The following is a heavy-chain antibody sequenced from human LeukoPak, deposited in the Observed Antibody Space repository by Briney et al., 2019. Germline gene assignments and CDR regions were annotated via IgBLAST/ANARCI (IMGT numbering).Heavy chain of an antibody. Sequence: GGSLRLSCAASGFTFSSYTMNWVRQAPGKGPEWVSSITSSSSYIYYADSVKGRFTISRDNAKNSLYLQMNSLRAEDTAVYYCARDSVGYDSSGYYRRWGQGTLVTVSS. CDR1: GFTFSSYT. D-gene: IGHD3-22*01. V-gene: IGHV3-21*01. J-gene: IGHJ4*02. CDR3: ARDSVGYDSSGYYRR. CDR2: ITSSSSYI.